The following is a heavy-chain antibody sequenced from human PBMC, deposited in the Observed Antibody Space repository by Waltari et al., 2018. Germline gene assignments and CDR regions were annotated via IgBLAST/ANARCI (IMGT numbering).Heavy chain of an antibody. CDR3: ARHRKYSSSWYDLPYYFDY. Sequence: QVQLVQSGAEVKKPGASVKVSCKASGYTFTSYYMHWVRQAPGQGLEWMGIINPSGGSTSYAQKFQGRGTMTRDTSTSTVYMELSSLRSEDTAVYYCARHRKYSSSWYDLPYYFDYWGQGTLVTVSS. J-gene: IGHJ4*02. D-gene: IGHD6-13*01. V-gene: IGHV1-46*01. CDR2: INPSGGST. CDR1: GYTFTSYY.